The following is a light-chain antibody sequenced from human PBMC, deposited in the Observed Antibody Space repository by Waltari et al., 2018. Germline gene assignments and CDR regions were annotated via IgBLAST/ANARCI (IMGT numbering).Light chain of an antibody. J-gene: IGKJ4*01. CDR1: QTIRTTY. CDR3: QQYDVSPLT. Sequence: EIVLTQSPGTLSLSPGEGATLSCRTSQTIRTTYLAWYQQKPGQAPTLLIYGAFTRATCIPDSFTGSGSGTDFSLTISSLEPEDFATYYCQQYDVSPLTFGGGTKVEIK. CDR2: GAF. V-gene: IGKV3-20*01.